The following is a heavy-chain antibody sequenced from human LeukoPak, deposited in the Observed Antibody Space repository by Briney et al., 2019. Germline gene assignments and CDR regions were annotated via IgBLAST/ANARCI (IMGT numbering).Heavy chain of an antibody. J-gene: IGHJ4*02. Sequence: SETLSLTCAVSGGSISSGGYSWSWIRQPPGKGLEWIGYVYHSGSTYYNPSLKSRVTISVDRSKNQFSLKLSSVTAADTAVYYCAKGGSYYDIGFDYWGQGTLVIVSS. CDR3: AKGGSYYDIGFDY. CDR2: VYHSGST. D-gene: IGHD3-22*01. V-gene: IGHV4-30-2*01. CDR1: GGSISSGGYS.